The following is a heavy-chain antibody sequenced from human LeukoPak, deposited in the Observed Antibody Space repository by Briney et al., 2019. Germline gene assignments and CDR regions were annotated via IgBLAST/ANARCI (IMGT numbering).Heavy chain of an antibody. Sequence: PGGSLRLSCAASGFTFSSYWMHWVRQAPGKGLVWVSRINSDGSRTSYADSVKGRFTISRDNAENTLYLQMNSLRAEDTAVYYCARGPNYYDSSGYYIYWGQGTLVTVSS. D-gene: IGHD3-22*01. CDR1: GFTFSSYW. CDR3: ARGPNYYDSSGYYIY. CDR2: INSDGSRT. V-gene: IGHV3-74*01. J-gene: IGHJ4*02.